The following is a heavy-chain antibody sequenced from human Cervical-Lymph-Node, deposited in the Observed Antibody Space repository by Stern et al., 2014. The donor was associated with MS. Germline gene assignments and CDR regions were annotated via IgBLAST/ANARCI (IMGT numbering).Heavy chain of an antibody. J-gene: IGHJ6*02. D-gene: IGHD5-18*01. CDR2: IASGGGGS. Sequence: LQLGQSAGGLVQPGGSLRLSCAASGFTFSRCAMCWVRQAPGRGPEWVLGIASGGGGSHYADSVKGRFTISRDNSKNTVYLQMNSLSVDDTAVYYCAKDLWGYAGMDVWGQGTTVTVSS. V-gene: IGHV3-23*04. CDR1: GFTFSRCA. CDR3: AKDLWGYAGMDV.